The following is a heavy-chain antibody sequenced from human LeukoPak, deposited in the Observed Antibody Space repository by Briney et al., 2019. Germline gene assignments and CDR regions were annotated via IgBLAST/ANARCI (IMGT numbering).Heavy chain of an antibody. CDR2: IYYSGIT. CDR3: ARARWELDYYYYYGMDV. CDR1: GGSISSGGYY. D-gene: IGHD1-26*01. Sequence: PSQTLSLTCTVSGGSISSGGYYWSWIRQHPGKGLEWIGYIYYSGITNYNPSLKSRVTISVDTSKNQFSLKLSSVAAADTAVYYCARARWELDYYYYYGMDVWGQGTTVTVSS. V-gene: IGHV4-31*03. J-gene: IGHJ6*02.